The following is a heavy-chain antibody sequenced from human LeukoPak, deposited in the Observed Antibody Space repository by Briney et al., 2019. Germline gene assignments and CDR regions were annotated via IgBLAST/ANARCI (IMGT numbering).Heavy chain of an antibody. CDR3: ARGWDSSGQIPFFY. D-gene: IGHD3-22*01. Sequence: GASVKVSCKASGGTFRNYAISWVRQAPGQGLEWMGGIIPIFGTANYAQKFQGRVTITADESTSTAYMELSRLRSEDTAVYYCARGWDSSGQIPFFYWGQGTLVTVSS. CDR2: IIPIFGTA. J-gene: IGHJ4*02. CDR1: GGTFRNYA. V-gene: IGHV1-69*13.